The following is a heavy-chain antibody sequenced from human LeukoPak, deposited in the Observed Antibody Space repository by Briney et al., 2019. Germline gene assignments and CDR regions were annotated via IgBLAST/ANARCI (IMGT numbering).Heavy chain of an antibody. J-gene: IGHJ4*02. Sequence: GGSLRLSCAASGFTVSGNYMSWVRQAPGKGLEWLSVIHRGGNTYYADSVKGRFTISRDSSKNTVFLEMDSLRAEDTAVYYCARDPGYGLGVDYGDYWGQGTLVTVSS. CDR2: IHRGGNT. CDR3: ARDPGYGLGVDYGDY. V-gene: IGHV3-66*01. D-gene: IGHD3-10*01. CDR1: GFTVSGNY.